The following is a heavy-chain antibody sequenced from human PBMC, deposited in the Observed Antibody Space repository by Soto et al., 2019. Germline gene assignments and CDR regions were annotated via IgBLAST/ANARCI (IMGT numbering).Heavy chain of an antibody. CDR1: GFTFSSDW. CDR2: INSDVSST. V-gene: IGHV3-74*01. D-gene: IGHD1-26*01. J-gene: IGHJ4*02. Sequence: PGGSLRLPCVASGFTFSSDWMHWVRQVPGKGLVWVSRINSDVSSTSYADSVKGRFTISRDNTKNTLYLQMNSLRAEDTAVYYCARGATSGSYFPNWGQGALVTVSS. CDR3: ARGATSGSYFPN.